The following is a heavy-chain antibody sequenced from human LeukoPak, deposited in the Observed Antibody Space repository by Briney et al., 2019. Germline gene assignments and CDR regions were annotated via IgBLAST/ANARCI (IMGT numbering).Heavy chain of an antibody. Sequence: ASVKVSCKASGGTFSSYAISWVRQAPGQGLEWMGGIIPIFGTANYAQKLQGRVTMTTDTSTSTAYMELRSLRSDDTAVYYCARDGVNWNYYFDYWGQGTLVTVSS. V-gene: IGHV1-69*05. J-gene: IGHJ4*02. CDR2: IIPIFGTA. CDR1: GGTFSSYA. D-gene: IGHD1-1*01. CDR3: ARDGVNWNYYFDY.